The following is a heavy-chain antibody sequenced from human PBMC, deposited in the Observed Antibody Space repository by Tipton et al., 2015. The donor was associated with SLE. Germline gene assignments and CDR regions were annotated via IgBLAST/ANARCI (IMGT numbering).Heavy chain of an antibody. CDR1: GGSISSTSYY. D-gene: IGHD2-15*01. J-gene: IGHJ4*02. CDR2: INHSRST. CDR3: ATDLAVVVPTSLGDH. Sequence: TLSLTCTVSGGSISSTSYYWGWIRQPPGKGLEWIGEINHSRSTNCNPSLKSRVTISRDTSKNQFSLRLASVTAADTAVYYCATDLAVVVPTSLGDHWGQGILVTVSS. V-gene: IGHV4-39*01.